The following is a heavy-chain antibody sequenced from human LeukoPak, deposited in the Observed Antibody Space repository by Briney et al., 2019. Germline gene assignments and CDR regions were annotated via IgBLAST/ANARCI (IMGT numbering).Heavy chain of an antibody. V-gene: IGHV3-30*04. CDR3: ARDSPNDY. Sequence: GGSLRLSCAASGFTFSSYAMHWVRQAPGKGMEWVAVISYDGSNKYYADSVKGRFTISRDNSKNTLYLQMNSLRAEDTAVYYCARDSPNDYWGQGTLVTVSS. CDR1: GFTFSSYA. D-gene: IGHD4/OR15-4a*01. CDR2: ISYDGSNK. J-gene: IGHJ4*02.